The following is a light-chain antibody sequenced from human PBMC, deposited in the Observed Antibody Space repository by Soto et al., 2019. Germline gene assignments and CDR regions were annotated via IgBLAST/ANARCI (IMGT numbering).Light chain of an antibody. V-gene: IGKV1-8*01. CDR3: QQYYSYPRT. Sequence: AIRMTQSPSSLSASTGDRVTITCRASQYITSYLAWYQQKPGKAPKLLIYAASTLQSGVPSRFSGSGSGTDFTLTITCLQSEDFATYYCQQYYSYPRTFGQGTKVDNK. CDR2: AAS. J-gene: IGKJ1*01. CDR1: QYITSY.